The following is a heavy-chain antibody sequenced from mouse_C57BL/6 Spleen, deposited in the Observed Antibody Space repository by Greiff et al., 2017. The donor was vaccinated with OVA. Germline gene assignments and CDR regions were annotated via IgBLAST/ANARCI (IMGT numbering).Heavy chain of an antibody. CDR2: ISDGGSYT. CDR1: GFTFSSYA. J-gene: IGHJ4*01. V-gene: IGHV5-4*01. CDR3: ARDRGNYGYAMDY. D-gene: IGHD2-1*01. Sequence: EVHLVESGGGLVKPGGSLKLSCAASGFTFSSYAMSWVRQTPEKRLEWVATISDGGSYTYYPDNVKGRFTISRDNAKNNLYLQMSHLKSEDTAMYYCARDRGNYGYAMDYWGQGTSVTVSS.